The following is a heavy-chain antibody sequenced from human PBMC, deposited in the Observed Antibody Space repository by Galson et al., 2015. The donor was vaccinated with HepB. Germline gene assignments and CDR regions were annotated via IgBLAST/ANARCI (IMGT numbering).Heavy chain of an antibody. CDR2: ISGGSSGRT. Sequence: CAVSGFNFDYYAMSWVRQAPGKGLEWVSGISGGSSGRTWYTDSVKGRFIISRDNSKSTLYLRLNSLSADDTAVYYCARPQTTVITWWDYWGQGTLVTVSS. V-gene: IGHV3-23*01. CDR3: ARPQTTVITWWDY. J-gene: IGHJ4*02. D-gene: IGHD2-15*01. CDR1: GFNFDYYA.